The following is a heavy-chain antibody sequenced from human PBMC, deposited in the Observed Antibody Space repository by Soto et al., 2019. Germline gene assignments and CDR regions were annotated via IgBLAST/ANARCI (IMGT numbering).Heavy chain of an antibody. CDR1: GFTFSSYA. J-gene: IGHJ5*02. CDR3: ARGCSSTSCRFDP. CDR2: ISYDGSNK. D-gene: IGHD2-2*01. V-gene: IGHV3-30-3*01. Sequence: RLSCAASGFTFSSYAMHWVRQAPGKGLEWVAVISYDGSNKYYADSVKGRFTISRDNSKNTLYLQMNSLRAEDTAVYYCARGCSSTSCRFDPWGQGTLVTVSS.